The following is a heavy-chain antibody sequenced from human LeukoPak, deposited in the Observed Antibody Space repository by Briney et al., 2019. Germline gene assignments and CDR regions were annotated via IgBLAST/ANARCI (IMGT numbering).Heavy chain of an antibody. CDR3: ARGNYDYVWGSYRYCWFDP. CDR1: GYTFTSHG. CDR2: ISAYNGNT. V-gene: IGHV1-18*01. D-gene: IGHD3-16*02. Sequence: ASVKVSCKASGYTFTSHGISWVRQAPGQGLEWMGWISAYNGNTNYAQKLQGRVTMTTDTSTSTAYMELRSLRSDDTAVYYCARGNYDYVWGSYRYCWFDPWGQGTLVTVSS. J-gene: IGHJ5*02.